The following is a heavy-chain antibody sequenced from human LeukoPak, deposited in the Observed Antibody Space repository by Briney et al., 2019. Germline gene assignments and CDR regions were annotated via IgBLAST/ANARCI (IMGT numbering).Heavy chain of an antibody. CDR3: ARGMTSSGWGPIDY. Sequence: GSSVKVSCKASGCTVSSYAIIWCRHAPGQGLEWMGGSIPIFGTDNYAQKLQGRVTITEDESTSTAYMELSSLRSEDTAVYYCARGMTSSGWGPIDYWGQGTLVTVSS. CDR1: GCTVSSYA. D-gene: IGHD6-19*01. V-gene: IGHV1-69*01. CDR2: SIPIFGTD. J-gene: IGHJ4*02.